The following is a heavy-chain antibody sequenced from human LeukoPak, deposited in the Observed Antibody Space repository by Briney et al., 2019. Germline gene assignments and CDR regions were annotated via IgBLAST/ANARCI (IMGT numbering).Heavy chain of an antibody. CDR2: IRYDGSNK. V-gene: IGHV3-30*02. J-gene: IGHJ1*01. CDR3: AKEGIAAAAGYFQH. D-gene: IGHD6-13*01. Sequence: PGGSLRLSCAASGFTFSSYGMHWVRQAPGKGLEWVAFIRYDGSNKYYADSVKGRFTISRDNSKNTLYLQMNSLRAEDTAVYYCAKEGIAAAAGYFQHWGQGTLVTVSS. CDR1: GFTFSSYG.